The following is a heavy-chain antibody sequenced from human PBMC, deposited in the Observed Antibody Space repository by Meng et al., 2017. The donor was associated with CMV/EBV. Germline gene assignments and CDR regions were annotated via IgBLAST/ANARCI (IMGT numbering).Heavy chain of an antibody. CDR1: GFNLNTYW. CDR2: IYNDGITT. J-gene: IGHJ3*01. V-gene: IGHV3-74*01. D-gene: IGHD3-16*01. CDR3: AREPGGGAFDV. Sequence: GGSLRLSCEVSGFNLNTYWMHWVRQVPGKGLVWLSRIYNDGITTRYADSVKGRFTISRDNTKDTLYLQMTGLRVEDTAVYYCAREPGGGAFDVWGQGTMVTVSS.